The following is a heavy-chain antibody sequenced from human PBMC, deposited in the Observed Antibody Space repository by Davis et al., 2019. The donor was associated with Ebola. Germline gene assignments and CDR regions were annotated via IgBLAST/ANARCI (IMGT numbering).Heavy chain of an antibody. Sequence: GESLKISCAASGFTFSDYYMDWVRQAPGMGLEWVGRIRNKASSYSTEYAASVKDRFIISRDDSKDSLYLQMNSLRVEDTAVYYCARETVNCGGDCLDYWGQGSLVTVSS. D-gene: IGHD2-21*02. J-gene: IGHJ4*02. CDR3: ARETVNCGGDCLDY. CDR1: GFTFSDYY. CDR2: IRNKASSYST. V-gene: IGHV3-72*01.